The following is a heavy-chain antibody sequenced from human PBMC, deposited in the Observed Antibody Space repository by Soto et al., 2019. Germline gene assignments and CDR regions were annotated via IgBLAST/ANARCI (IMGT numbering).Heavy chain of an antibody. Sequence: SETLSLTCTVSGGSISSGDYYWSWIRQPPGKVLEWIGYIYYSGSTYYNPSLKSRVTISVDTSKNQFSLKLSSVTAADTAVYYCARVGLDVEYSGSPYGMDVWGQGTTVTVSS. D-gene: IGHD1-26*01. CDR3: ARVGLDVEYSGSPYGMDV. CDR1: GGSISSGDYY. CDR2: IYYSGST. V-gene: IGHV4-30-4*01. J-gene: IGHJ6*02.